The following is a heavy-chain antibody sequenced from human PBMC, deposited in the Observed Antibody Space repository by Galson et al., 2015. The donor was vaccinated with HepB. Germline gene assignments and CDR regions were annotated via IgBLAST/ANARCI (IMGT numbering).Heavy chain of an antibody. CDR3: ARRRGVIYGMDV. CDR1: GFSLSTSGMC. D-gene: IGHD3-10*01. J-gene: IGHJ6*02. V-gene: IGHV2-70*11. CDR2: IDWDDDK. Sequence: PALVKPTQTLTLTCTFSGFSLSTSGMCVSWIHQPPGKALEGLERIDWDDDKYYSTSLKTRLTISKDTPKNQVVLTMTNMDPVDTATYYCARRRGVIYGMDVWGQGTTVTVSS.